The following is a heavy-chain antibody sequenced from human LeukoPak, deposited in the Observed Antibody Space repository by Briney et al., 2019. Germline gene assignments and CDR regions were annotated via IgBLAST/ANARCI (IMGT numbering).Heavy chain of an antibody. Sequence: SETLSLTCTVSGGSIGSYYWSWIRQPPGKGLEWIGYIYYSGSTNYNPSLKSRVTISVDTSKNQFSLKLSSVTAADTAVYYCARGRGRSSWFRVAFDIWGQGTMVTVSS. CDR1: GGSIGSYY. V-gene: IGHV4-59*12. J-gene: IGHJ3*02. D-gene: IGHD6-13*01. CDR3: ARGRGRSSWFRVAFDI. CDR2: IYYSGST.